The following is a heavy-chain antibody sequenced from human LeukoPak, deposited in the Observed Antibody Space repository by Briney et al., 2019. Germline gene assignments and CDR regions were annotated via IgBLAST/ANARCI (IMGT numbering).Heavy chain of an antibody. CDR2: ISSSGSTI. D-gene: IGHD6-19*01. Sequence: PGGSLRLPCAASGFTFSSYEMNWVRQAPGKGLEWVSYISSSGSTIYYADSVKGRFTISRDNAKNSLYLQMNSLRAEDTAVYYCARKGRYSSGWYLSFLNWFDPWGQGTLVTVSS. CDR1: GFTFSSYE. CDR3: ARKGRYSSGWYLSFLNWFDP. J-gene: IGHJ5*02. V-gene: IGHV3-48*03.